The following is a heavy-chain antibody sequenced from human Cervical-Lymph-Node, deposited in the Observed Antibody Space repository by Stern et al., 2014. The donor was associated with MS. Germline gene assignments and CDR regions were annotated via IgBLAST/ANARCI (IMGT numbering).Heavy chain of an antibody. CDR3: ARSYGSGIYGMDV. CDR1: GYTFAGYG. CDR2: INAYNGYT. V-gene: IGHV1-18*01. J-gene: IGHJ6*02. Sequence: QVQLVQSGGEVKKPGASVKVSCKASGYTFAGYGITWVRQAPGQGLEWMGGINAYNGYTNYAQKLQDRVTMTTATPTSRAYLELKGLRSDDTAVYYCARSYGSGIYGMDVWGQGTTVIVSS. D-gene: IGHD3-10*01.